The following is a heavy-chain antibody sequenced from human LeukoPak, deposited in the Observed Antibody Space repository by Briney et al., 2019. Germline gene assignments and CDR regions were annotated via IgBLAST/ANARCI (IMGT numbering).Heavy chain of an antibody. J-gene: IGHJ4*02. D-gene: IGHD4-17*01. CDR2: INHSGST. V-gene: IGHV4-34*01. Sequence: SETLSLTCAVYGGSFSGYYWNWIRQPPGKGLEWIGEINHSGSTNYNPSLKSRVTISVDTSKNQFSLKLSSVTAADTAVYYCARAPDYGDYVGYWGQGTLVTVSS. CDR1: GGSFSGYY. CDR3: ARAPDYGDYVGY.